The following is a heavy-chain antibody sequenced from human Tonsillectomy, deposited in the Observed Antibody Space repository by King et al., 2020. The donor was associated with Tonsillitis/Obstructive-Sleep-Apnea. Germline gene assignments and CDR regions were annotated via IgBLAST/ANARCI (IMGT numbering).Heavy chain of an antibody. D-gene: IGHD3-22*01. CDR1: GFTFSSYA. J-gene: IGHJ4*02. CDR3: AKSKFHYRSYDSSGYYYVGYYFDY. Sequence: VQLVESGGGLVQPGGSLRLSCAASGFTFSSYAMSWVRQAPGKGLEWVSAISGSGGSTYYADSVKGRFTISRDNSKNTLYLQMNSLRAEDTAVYYCAKSKFHYRSYDSSGYYYVGYYFDYWGQGTLVTVSS. CDR2: ISGSGGST. V-gene: IGHV3-23*04.